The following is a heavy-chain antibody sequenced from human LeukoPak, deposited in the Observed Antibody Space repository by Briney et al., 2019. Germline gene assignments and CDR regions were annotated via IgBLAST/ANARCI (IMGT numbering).Heavy chain of an antibody. J-gene: IGHJ4*02. CDR2: ISGGGGST. V-gene: IGHV3-23*01. D-gene: IGHD1-26*01. CDR1: GFTFTSYS. CDR3: AKGGKWDVTPFDY. Sequence: GGSLRLSCAASGFTFTSYSMNWVRQAPGKGLEWVSTISGGGGSTYYADSVKGRFTISRDNSKNTLYLRVNSLRAEDTAVYYCAKGGKWDVTPFDYWGQGTLVPFSS.